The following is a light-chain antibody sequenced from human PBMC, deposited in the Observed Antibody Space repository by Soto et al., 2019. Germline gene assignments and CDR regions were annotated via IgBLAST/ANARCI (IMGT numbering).Light chain of an antibody. CDR3: QQRSQWRT. CDR2: DAS. V-gene: IGKV3-11*01. Sequence: EIVLTQSPATLSLSPGERVTLSCGASQSITSTSIAWYQHKPGLAPRLLVYDASKRATGIPARFSGSGFGTDYTLTISSLEPEDFAVYYCQQRSQWRTFGQGTKV. J-gene: IGKJ1*01. CDR1: QSITSTS.